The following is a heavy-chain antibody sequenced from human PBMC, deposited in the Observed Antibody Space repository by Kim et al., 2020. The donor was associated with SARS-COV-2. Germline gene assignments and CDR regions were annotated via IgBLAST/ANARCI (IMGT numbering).Heavy chain of an antibody. J-gene: IGHJ4*02. CDR3: ARARYYGSGSYCNFDY. Sequence: SLRSRVTISVDTSKNQFSLKLSSVTAADTAVYYCARARYYGSGSYCNFDYWGQGTLVTVSS. D-gene: IGHD3-10*01. V-gene: IGHV4-59*01.